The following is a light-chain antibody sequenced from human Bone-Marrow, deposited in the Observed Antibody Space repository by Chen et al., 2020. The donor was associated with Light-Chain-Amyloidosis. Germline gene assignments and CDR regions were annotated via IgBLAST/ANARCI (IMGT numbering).Light chain of an antibody. CDR2: EVT. V-gene: IGLV2-14*01. Sequence: QSALTQPASVSGSPGQSLTTSCTGTSSDVGGDNHVSWYQQHPDKAPKLMIYEVTNRPSWVPDRFSGSKSDNTSSLTISELQTEDEADYFCSSYTITNTLVFGSGTRVTVL. CDR3: SSYTITNTLV. CDR1: SSDVGGDNH. J-gene: IGLJ1*01.